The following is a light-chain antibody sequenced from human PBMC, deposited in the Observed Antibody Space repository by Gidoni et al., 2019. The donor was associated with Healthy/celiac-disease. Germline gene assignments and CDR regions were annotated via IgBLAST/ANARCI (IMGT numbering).Light chain of an antibody. Sequence: EIVLTQSPGTLSLSPGERATLSCRASQSVSSSYLAWYQQKPGQDPRLLIYGASSRATGIPARFSGSGAGTDFALTISRLEPEDFAVYYCQQYGSSPPTFGQGTRLEIK. CDR3: QQYGSSPPT. CDR2: GAS. J-gene: IGKJ5*01. V-gene: IGKV3-20*01. CDR1: QSVSSSY.